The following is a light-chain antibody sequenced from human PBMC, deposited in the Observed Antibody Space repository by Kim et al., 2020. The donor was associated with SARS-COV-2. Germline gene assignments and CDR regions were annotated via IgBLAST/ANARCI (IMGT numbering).Light chain of an antibody. J-gene: IGKJ1*01. CDR3: QQYYSIPWT. Sequence: DIVMTQSPDSLAVSLGERATINCKSSQSVLYSSNNKNYLAWYQQKPGQPPKLLIYWASTREGGVPDRFSGSESGTDFTLTISSLQAEDVAVYYCQQYYSIPWTFGQGTKVDIK. V-gene: IGKV4-1*01. CDR1: QSVLYSSNNKNY. CDR2: WAS.